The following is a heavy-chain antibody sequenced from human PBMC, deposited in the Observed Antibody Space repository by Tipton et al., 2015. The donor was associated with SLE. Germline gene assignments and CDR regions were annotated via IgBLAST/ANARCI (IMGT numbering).Heavy chain of an antibody. D-gene: IGHD1-14*01. CDR3: ARDVHHHYYYYMVV. J-gene: IGHJ6*03. Sequence: TLSLTCTVSGCSISSYYWSWIRQPPGKGLEWIGYIYYSGSTNYNPSLKSRVTISVDTSKNQFSLKLSSVTAADTAVYYCARDVHHHYYYYMVVWGKGTTVSVSS. CDR1: GCSISSYY. V-gene: IGHV4-59*01. CDR2: IYYSGST.